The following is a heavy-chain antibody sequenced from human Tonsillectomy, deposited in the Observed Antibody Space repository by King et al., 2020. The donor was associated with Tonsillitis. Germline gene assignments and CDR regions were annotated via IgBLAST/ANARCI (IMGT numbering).Heavy chain of an antibody. CDR2: IWYDGSNQ. V-gene: IGHV3-33*01. CDR3: ARGKPGAYDVLTTYYTMPLDFDP. D-gene: IGHD3-9*01. CDR1: GFTFSSYG. J-gene: IGHJ5*02. Sequence: VQLVESGGGVVQPGRSLRLSCTASGFTFSSYGMHWVRQAPGKGLEWVADIWYDGSNQHYAASGKDRFTLSRDNSKETLYLQMSNRRAEETARYYCARGKPGAYDVLTTYYTMPLDFDPWGQGTLLIVSA.